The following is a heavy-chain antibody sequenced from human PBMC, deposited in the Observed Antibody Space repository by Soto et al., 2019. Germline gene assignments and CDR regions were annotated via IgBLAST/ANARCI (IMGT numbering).Heavy chain of an antibody. D-gene: IGHD3-3*01. CDR3: ARGFFRPPSTPNFDY. J-gene: IGHJ4*02. Sequence: SETLSLTCTVSGGSISSYYWSWIRQPPGKGLEWIGYIYYSGSTNYNPSLKSRVTISVDTSKNQFSLKLSSVTAADTAVYYCARGFFRPPSTPNFDYWGLGTLVTVSS. CDR2: IYYSGST. CDR1: GGSISSYY. V-gene: IGHV4-59*01.